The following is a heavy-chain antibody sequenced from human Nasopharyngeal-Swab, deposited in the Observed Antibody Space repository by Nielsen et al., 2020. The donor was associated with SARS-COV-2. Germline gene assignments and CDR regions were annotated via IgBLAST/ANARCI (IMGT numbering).Heavy chain of an antibody. V-gene: IGHV3-23*01. D-gene: IGHD6-13*01. Sequence: GESLKISCVVSGFSFGTNAMTWVRQAPGKGLEWVSAIGGDGNTHYADSVKGRFTISRDTSKNILYLQMDSLSAEDTAIYYCARVKWGSSWTQNKGGGFDYWGQGTLVTVSS. J-gene: IGHJ4*02. CDR2: IGGDGNT. CDR1: GFSFGTNA. CDR3: ARVKWGSSWTQNKGGGFDY.